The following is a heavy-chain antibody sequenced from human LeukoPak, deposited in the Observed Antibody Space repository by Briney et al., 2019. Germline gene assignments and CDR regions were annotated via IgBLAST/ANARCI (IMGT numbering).Heavy chain of an antibody. Sequence: GGSLRLSCAASGFTFSSYAMSWVRQAPGKGLEWVAAISGSGGSTYYADSVKGRFTISRDNSKNTLYLQMNSLRAEDTAVYYCAKSLPASGYYYGFDYWGQGTLLTVSS. V-gene: IGHV3-23*01. CDR3: AKSLPASGYYYGFDY. CDR2: ISGSGGST. CDR1: GFTFSSYA. J-gene: IGHJ4*02. D-gene: IGHD3-22*01.